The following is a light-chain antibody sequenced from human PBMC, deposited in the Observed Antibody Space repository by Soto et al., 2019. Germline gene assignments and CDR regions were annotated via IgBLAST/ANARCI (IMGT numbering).Light chain of an antibody. Sequence: AIQMTQSPSSLSASVGDRVTITCRASQGIRNDLGWYQQKPGQAPTLLIDAASSLKSWVPATFTGSGSGTDFTLTISSLQPEDFATYYCLQDYNYPRKFAQGTNVAIK. CDR3: LQDYNYPRK. V-gene: IGKV1-6*01. CDR2: AAS. CDR1: QGIRND. J-gene: IGKJ1*01.